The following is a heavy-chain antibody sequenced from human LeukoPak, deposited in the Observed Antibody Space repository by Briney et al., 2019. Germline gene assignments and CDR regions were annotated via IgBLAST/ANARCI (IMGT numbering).Heavy chain of an antibody. CDR1: GFTFSSFE. CDR2: ISISGSIK. V-gene: IGHV3-48*03. CDR3: AREHYFYHMDG. Sequence: GGSLRLSCAASGFTFSSFEMNWVRQAPGKGLEWVSYISISGSIKYYADSVKGRFTISRDSAKNSLYLQMNSLRAEDTAVYYCAREHYFYHMDGWGEGTTVTVSS. J-gene: IGHJ6*03.